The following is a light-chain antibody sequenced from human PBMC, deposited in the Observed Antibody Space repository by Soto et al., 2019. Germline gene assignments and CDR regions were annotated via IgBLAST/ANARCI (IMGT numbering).Light chain of an antibody. CDR2: GAS. CDR3: QQYKSYPWT. V-gene: IGKV3-15*01. CDR1: QSVRSN. J-gene: IGKJ1*01. Sequence: EIVMTQSRATLSVSPGERPTLSCRASQSVRSNFAWSQQKPGQDTRLLIYGASTRATGIPDRVSGRGSWTEVTRTISSLQTDEFATYYGQQYKSYPWTFGQGTKVDIK.